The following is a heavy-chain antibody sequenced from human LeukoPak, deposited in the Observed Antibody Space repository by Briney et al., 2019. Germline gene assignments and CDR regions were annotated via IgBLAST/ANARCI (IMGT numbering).Heavy chain of an antibody. CDR3: AKETGYSGYDYGDY. CDR1: GFTFNNYW. CDR2: IKSDGSET. Sequence: GGSLRLSCRASGFTFNNYWMSWVRQAPGKGLEWVANIKSDGSETYYVDSVKGRFTISRDNADNSLYLQMSRLRAEDTAVYYCAKETGYSGYDYGDYWGQGTLVTVSS. D-gene: IGHD5-12*01. V-gene: IGHV3-7*03. J-gene: IGHJ4*02.